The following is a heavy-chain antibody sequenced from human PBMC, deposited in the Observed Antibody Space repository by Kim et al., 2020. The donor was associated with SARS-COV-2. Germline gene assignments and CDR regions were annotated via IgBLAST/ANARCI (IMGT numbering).Heavy chain of an antibody. J-gene: IGHJ4*02. CDR1: GGSISNYY. Sequence: SETLSLTCTVSGGSISNYYWSWVRQSPGKGLEWIGYIYYSGSTNYNPSLKSRVTISVDTSKNQFSLKLSSVTAADTAVYFCARQITFGGVIASYYFDYWGQGTLVTVSS. CDR3: ARQITFGGVIASYYFDY. CDR2: IYYSGST. V-gene: IGHV4-59*08. D-gene: IGHD3-16*02.